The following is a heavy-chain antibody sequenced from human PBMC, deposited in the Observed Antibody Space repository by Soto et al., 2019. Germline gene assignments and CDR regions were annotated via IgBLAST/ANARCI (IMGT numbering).Heavy chain of an antibody. V-gene: IGHV5-51*01. Sequence: GESLKISCKGSGYSFTSYWIGWVRQMPGKGLEWMGIIYPGDSDTRYSPSFQGQVTISADKSISTAYLQWSSLKASDTAMYYCAKLFPSPSGYYIGGAFNIWGQGTRVTVSS. CDR2: IYPGDSDT. CDR3: AKLFPSPSGYYIGGAFNI. D-gene: IGHD3-3*01. CDR1: GYSFTSYW. J-gene: IGHJ3*02.